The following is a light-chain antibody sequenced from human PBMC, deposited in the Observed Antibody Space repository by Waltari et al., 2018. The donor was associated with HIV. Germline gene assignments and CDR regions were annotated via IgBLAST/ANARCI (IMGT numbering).Light chain of an antibody. V-gene: IGLV1-47*01. CDR1: SSHIGDNY. CDR3: ATWDNSLSVWV. Sequence: QSVVTQPPSASGTPGQRVTISCSGSSSHIGDNYVYWYQQFPGTTPKLLIYMNDRRPSGVPDRFSGSKSGTSASLAISVLRSEDEADYYCATWDNSLSVWVFGGGSKLTVL. CDR2: MND. J-gene: IGLJ3*02.